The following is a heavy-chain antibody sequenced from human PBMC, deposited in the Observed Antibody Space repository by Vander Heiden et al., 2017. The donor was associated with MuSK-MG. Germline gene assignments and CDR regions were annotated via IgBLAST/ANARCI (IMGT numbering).Heavy chain of an antibody. CDR3: AKDSYGDLYYFDY. CDR1: GFTFDDCA. J-gene: IGHJ4*02. Sequence: EVQLVESGGGLVQPGRSLRLSCAASGFTFDDCAMHWVRPAPGKGLDWVSGISWSSGNIGYADSVKGRFTISRDNAKNSLYLQMNSLRPEDTALYYCAKDSYGDLYYFDYCGQGTPVTVSS. CDR2: ISWSSGNI. D-gene: IGHD4-17*01. V-gene: IGHV3-9*01.